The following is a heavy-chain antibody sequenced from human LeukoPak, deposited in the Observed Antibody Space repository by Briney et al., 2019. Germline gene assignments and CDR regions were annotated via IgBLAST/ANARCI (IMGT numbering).Heavy chain of an antibody. CDR2: IYTSGST. V-gene: IGHV4-61*02. CDR1: GGSISSGSYY. J-gene: IGHJ6*03. D-gene: IGHD1-26*01. Sequence: SETLSLTCTVSGGSISSGSYYWSWIRQPAGKGLEWIGRIYTSGSTNYNPSLKSRVTISVDTSKNQFSLKLSSVTAADTAVYYCARTGGSFYFYYYMDVWGKGTTVTVSS. CDR3: ARTGGSFYFYYYMDV.